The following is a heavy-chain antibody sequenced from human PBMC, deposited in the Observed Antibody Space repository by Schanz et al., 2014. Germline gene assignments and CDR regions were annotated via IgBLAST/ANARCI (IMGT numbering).Heavy chain of an antibody. CDR2: INVGNGNM. D-gene: IGHD4-17*01. CDR3: ARGYGDSSTDF. V-gene: IGHV1-3*01. Sequence: QVQLVQSGAEVKKPGASVKVSCKASGYTFTSYSIHWVRQAPGQGLEWMGWINVGNGNMKYSQKFQGRVTITRDTSASTAYMELTSLRSEDTAVYYCARGYGDSSTDFWGQGTLVTVSS. CDR1: GYTFTSYS. J-gene: IGHJ4*02.